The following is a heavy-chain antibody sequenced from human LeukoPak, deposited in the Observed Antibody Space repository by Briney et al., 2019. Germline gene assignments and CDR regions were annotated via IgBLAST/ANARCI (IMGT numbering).Heavy chain of an antibody. J-gene: IGHJ4*02. D-gene: IGHD6-25*01. CDR1: GGSIRSSNSF. CDR2: IYYNGNT. CDR3: ARATAAPSSYFFDH. V-gene: IGHV4-39*07. Sequence: PSETLSLTCSVSGGSIRSSNSFWGWIRQPPGERLEWIATIYYNGNTYYNPSLQSRVTISVDTSTNQFSLKLNSVIAADTAVYYCARATAAPSSYFFDHWGQGTLVTVSS.